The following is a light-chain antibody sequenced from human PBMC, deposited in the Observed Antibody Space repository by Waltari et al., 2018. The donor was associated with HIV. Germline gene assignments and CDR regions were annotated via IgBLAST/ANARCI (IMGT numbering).Light chain of an antibody. J-gene: IGKJ4*01. CDR1: QSVSSNY. CDR2: GAS. CDR3: QQYGRSDPLT. V-gene: IGKV3-20*01. Sequence: EIVLTQSPGTLSLSPGERATLSCRASQSVSSNYLAWYQQKPGQPPRLLIYGASNRATGIPDRVSGSGSGTDFTLTISRLEPEDFAVYYCQQYGRSDPLTFGGGTKVEIK.